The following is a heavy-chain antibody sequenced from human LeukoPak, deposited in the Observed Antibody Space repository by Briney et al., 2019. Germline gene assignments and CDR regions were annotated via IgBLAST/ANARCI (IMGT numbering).Heavy chain of an antibody. CDR2: ISAYNGNI. J-gene: IGHJ5*02. Sequence: ASVKVSCKASGYTFTSYGISWVRQAPGQGLEWMGWISAYNGNINYAQKLQGRVTMTTDTSTSTAYMELRSLRSDDTAVYYCAREAPFGGVIVRNWFDPWGQGTLVTVSS. V-gene: IGHV1-18*01. D-gene: IGHD3-16*02. CDR1: GYTFTSYG. CDR3: AREAPFGGVIVRNWFDP.